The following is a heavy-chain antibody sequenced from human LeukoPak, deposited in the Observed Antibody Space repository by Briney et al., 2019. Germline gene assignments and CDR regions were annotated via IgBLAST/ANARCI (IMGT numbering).Heavy chain of an antibody. J-gene: IGHJ6*02. D-gene: IGHD3-3*01. CDR1: GGSISSSNW. CDR3: ARVEWLTNYYYYGMDV. CDR2: IYHSGST. Sequence: SSETLSLTCAVSGGSISSSNWWSWVRQPPGKGLEWIGEIYHSGSTNYNPSLKSRVTISVDKSKNQFSLKLSSVTAADTAVYYCARVEWLTNYYYYGMDVWGQGTTVTVSS. V-gene: IGHV4-4*02.